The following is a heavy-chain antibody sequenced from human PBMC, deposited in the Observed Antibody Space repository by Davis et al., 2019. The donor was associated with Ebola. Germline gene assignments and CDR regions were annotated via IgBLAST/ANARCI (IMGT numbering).Heavy chain of an antibody. D-gene: IGHD1/OR15-1a*01. CDR3: VTENWYRFES. CDR1: GFPFSAYY. Sequence: GGSLRLSCAVSGFPFSAYYMDWVRLTPGKGLEWVGLSRNKENRYSTEYAASVRGRFTISRDDSKESLYLQMNSLRTEDTAVYYCVTENWYRFESWGQGTLVTVSS. J-gene: IGHJ4*02. CDR2: SRNKENRYST. V-gene: IGHV3-72*01.